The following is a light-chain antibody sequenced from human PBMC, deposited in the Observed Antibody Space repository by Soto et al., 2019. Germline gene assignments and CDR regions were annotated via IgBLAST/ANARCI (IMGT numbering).Light chain of an antibody. V-gene: IGKV1-5*03. Sequence: DIQMTQSPSTLSASVGDRFTITCRASQSIDSWLAWYQQKPGKAPNLLIYKTSNLESGVPSRFSGSGSGTEFSLTISSLQPDDFATYYCQQYKSFSLTFGGGTQWIS. CDR3: QQYKSFSLT. CDR2: KTS. CDR1: QSIDSW. J-gene: IGKJ4*01.